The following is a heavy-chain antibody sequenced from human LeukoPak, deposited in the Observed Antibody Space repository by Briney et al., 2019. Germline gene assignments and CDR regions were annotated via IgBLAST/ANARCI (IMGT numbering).Heavy chain of an antibody. Sequence: SETLSLTCAVSGYSISSGYYWGWIRQPPGKGLEWIGSIYHSGSTYYNPSLKSRVTISVDTSKNQFSLKLSSVTAADTAVYYCARTLVAVITTKPFSYNWFDPWGQGTLVTVSS. V-gene: IGHV4-38-2*01. CDR1: GYSISSGYY. J-gene: IGHJ5*02. CDR2: IYHSGST. CDR3: ARTLVAVITTKPFSYNWFDP. D-gene: IGHD3-22*01.